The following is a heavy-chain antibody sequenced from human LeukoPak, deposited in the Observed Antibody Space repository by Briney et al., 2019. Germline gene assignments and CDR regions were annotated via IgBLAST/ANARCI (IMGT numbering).Heavy chain of an antibody. CDR3: ASYYYGSGSYYDY. D-gene: IGHD3-10*01. V-gene: IGHV4-39*07. Sequence: PSETLSLTCTVSGGSISSSSYYWGWIRQPPGKGLEWIGSIYYSGSTCYNPSLKSRVTISVDTSKNQFSLKLSSVTAADTAVYYCASYYYGSGSYYDYWGQGTLVTVSS. CDR2: IYYSGST. J-gene: IGHJ4*02. CDR1: GGSISSSSYY.